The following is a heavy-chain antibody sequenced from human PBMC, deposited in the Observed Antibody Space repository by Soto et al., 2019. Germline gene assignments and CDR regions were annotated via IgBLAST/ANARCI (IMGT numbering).Heavy chain of an antibody. CDR1: GGSISSYY. Sequence: SETLSLTCTVSGGSISSYYWSWIRQPPGKGLEWIGYIYYSGSTNYNPSLKSRVTISVDTSKNQFSLKLSSVTAADTAVYYCARVHSGSYYGLDYWGQGTLVTVSS. V-gene: IGHV4-59*01. J-gene: IGHJ4*02. CDR3: ARVHSGSYYGLDY. CDR2: IYYSGST. D-gene: IGHD1-26*01.